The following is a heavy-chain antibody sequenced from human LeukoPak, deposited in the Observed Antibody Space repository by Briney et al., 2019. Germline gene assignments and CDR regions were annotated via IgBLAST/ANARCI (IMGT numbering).Heavy chain of an antibody. CDR3: ARSPNCGGDCF. D-gene: IGHD2-21*02. V-gene: IGHV3-15*05. CDR1: GFTFSNAW. CDR2: IKSKTDGGTT. Sequence: SGGSLRLSCAASGFTFSNAWMSWVRQAPGKGLEWVGRIKSKTDGGTTDYAAPVKGRFTISRDNAKNTLYLQMNSLRADDTAVYYCARSPNCGGDCFWGQGTLVTVSS. J-gene: IGHJ4*02.